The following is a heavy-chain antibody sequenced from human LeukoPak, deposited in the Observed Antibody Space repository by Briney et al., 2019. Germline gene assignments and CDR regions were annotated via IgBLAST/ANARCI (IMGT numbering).Heavy chain of an antibody. J-gene: IGHJ4*02. V-gene: IGHV3-21*04. Sequence: GGSLRLSCAASGFTFSSYSMNWVRQAPGKGLQWVSSISSSSDSIYYADSVKGRFTISRDNSKNTLFLQMNSLRAEDTAVYYCAKGYYGSGSYGWFDYWGQGTLVTVSS. CDR1: GFTFSSYS. CDR3: AKGYYGSGSYGWFDY. D-gene: IGHD3-10*01. CDR2: ISSSSDSI.